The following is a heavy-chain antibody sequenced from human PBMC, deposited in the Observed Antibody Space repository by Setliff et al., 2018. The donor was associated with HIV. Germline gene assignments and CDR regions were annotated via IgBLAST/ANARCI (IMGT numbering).Heavy chain of an antibody. J-gene: IGHJ4*02. CDR1: GGSFSGYY. V-gene: IGHV4-34*01. CDR2: INHSGST. D-gene: IGHD4-17*01. CDR3: ARYDYGDFDY. Sequence: PSETLSLTCAVFGGSFSGYYWSWIRQPPGKGLEWIGEINHSGSTDYNPSLKSRVTISVDTSKNQFSLSLSSVTAADTAVYYCARYDYGDFDYWGQGTPVTVSS.